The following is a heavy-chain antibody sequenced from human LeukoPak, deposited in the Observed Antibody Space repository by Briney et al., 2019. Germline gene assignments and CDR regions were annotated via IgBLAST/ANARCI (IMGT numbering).Heavy chain of an antibody. CDR1: GFTLSSFW. CDR3: AREIPGQQVALDF. J-gene: IGHJ4*02. V-gene: IGHV3-7*01. Sequence: PGVSLRLSCAASGFTLSSFWMSWVRQAPGKGLEGVGNIKGDGSEKYYADSMKGRFTISRDNARNSLYLQMKSLSAEDTAVYFCAREIPGQQVALDFWGQGTLVTVSS. CDR2: IKGDGSEK. D-gene: IGHD6-13*01.